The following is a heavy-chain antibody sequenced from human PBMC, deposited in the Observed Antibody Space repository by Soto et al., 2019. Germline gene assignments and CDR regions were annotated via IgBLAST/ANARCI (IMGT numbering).Heavy chain of an antibody. V-gene: IGHV4-4*02. CDR1: GDSISSNNW. J-gene: IGHJ5*02. CDR2: IHHGGTT. CDR3: ARVRQYCSATSRYLDP. D-gene: IGHD2-2*01. Sequence: QVQLQESGPGLVKPSETLSLTCGVSGDSISSNNWWHWVRQSPGKGLEWIGEIHHGGTTNYNPSHKSRVAISVDKSKNQFSLKLNSVTAADTAVYYCARVRQYCSATSRYLDPWGRGTLVTVSS.